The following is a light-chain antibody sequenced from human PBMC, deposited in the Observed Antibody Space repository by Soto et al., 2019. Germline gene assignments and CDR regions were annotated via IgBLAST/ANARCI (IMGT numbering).Light chain of an antibody. CDR1: QSVSSSY. J-gene: IGKJ4*01. V-gene: IGKV3-15*01. CDR3: QQYNNWLT. Sequence: DIVLTQSPGTLSLSPGERATLSCRASQSVSSSYLAWYQQKPGQAPRLLVYGASSRATGIPARFSGSGSGTEFTLTISSLQSEDFAVYYCQQYNNWLTFGGGTKVDI. CDR2: GAS.